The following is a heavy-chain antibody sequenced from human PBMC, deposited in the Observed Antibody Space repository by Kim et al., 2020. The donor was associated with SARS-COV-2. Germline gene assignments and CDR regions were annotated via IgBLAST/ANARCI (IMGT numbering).Heavy chain of an antibody. V-gene: IGHV1-69*13. D-gene: IGHD7-27*01. CDR1: GGTFSSYA. Sequence: SVKVSCKASGGTFSSYAISWVRQAPGQGLEWMGGIIPIFGTANYAQKFQGRVTITADESTSTAYMELSSLRSEDTAVYYCAKRQLGKGGVVDYWGQGTLVTVSS. CDR2: IIPIFGTA. CDR3: AKRQLGKGGVVDY. J-gene: IGHJ4*02.